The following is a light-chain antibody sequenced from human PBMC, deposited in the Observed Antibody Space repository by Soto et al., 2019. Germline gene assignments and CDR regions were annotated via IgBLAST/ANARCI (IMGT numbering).Light chain of an antibody. CDR2: GAS. CDR1: QSVSSN. CDR3: QKYNTAPLT. Sequence: EIVMTQSPATLSVSPGERATLSCRASQSVSSNLACYQQKPGQAPRLLIYGASTRATVIPARFSGSGSGTEFTLTISNLQPEDVATYYCQKYNTAPLTFGGGTKVDIK. V-gene: IGKV3-15*01. J-gene: IGKJ4*01.